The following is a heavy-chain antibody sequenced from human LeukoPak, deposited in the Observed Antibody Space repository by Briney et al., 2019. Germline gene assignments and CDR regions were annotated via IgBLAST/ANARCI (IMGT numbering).Heavy chain of an antibody. J-gene: IGHJ3*02. Sequence: SETLSLTCTVSGGSISSYYWSWIRQPAGKGLEWIGEIYHSGSTNYNPSLKSRVTISVDKSKNQFSLKLSSVTAADTAVYYCARLIYPDSSGYYYKAFDIWGQGTMVTVSS. V-gene: IGHV4-59*12. CDR3: ARLIYPDSSGYYYKAFDI. D-gene: IGHD3-22*01. CDR1: GGSISSYY. CDR2: IYHSGST.